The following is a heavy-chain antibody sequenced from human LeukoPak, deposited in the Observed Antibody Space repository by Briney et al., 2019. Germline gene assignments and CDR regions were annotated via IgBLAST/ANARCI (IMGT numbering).Heavy chain of an antibody. CDR3: ARGSYGSGANWFDP. D-gene: IGHD3-10*01. V-gene: IGHV4-30-2*01. J-gene: IGHJ5*02. CDR1: GESVSSGPFS. CDR2: IYHRGTT. Sequence: PSETLSLTCAVSGESVSSGPFSWNWIRQTPTKGLEWIGYIYHRGTTYYIPSLKSRLTLSIDRSKNQISLTLTSVTAADSAVYYCARGSYGSGANWFDPWGQGTLVTVSS.